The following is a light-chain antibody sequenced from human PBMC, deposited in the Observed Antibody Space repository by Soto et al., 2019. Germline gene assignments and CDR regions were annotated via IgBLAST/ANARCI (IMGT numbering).Light chain of an antibody. CDR3: QQYYSYPRT. V-gene: IGKV1-8*01. CDR1: QGISSY. CDR2: AAS. J-gene: IGKJ2*01. Sequence: AIRMTQSPSSLSASTGDRVTITCRASQGISSYLAWYQQKPGKAPKLLIYAASTLQSGVPSRFSGSGSGTDFTRTISCLQSEDVATYYCQQYYSYPRTFCHGTTLEIK.